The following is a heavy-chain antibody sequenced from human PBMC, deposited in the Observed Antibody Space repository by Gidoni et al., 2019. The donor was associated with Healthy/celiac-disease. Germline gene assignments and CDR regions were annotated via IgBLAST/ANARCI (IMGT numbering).Heavy chain of an antibody. D-gene: IGHD6-13*01. V-gene: IGHV4-34*01. J-gene: IGHJ4*02. CDR2: INHSGST. Sequence: QVQLQQWGAGLFKPSETLSLTCAVYGGSFRGYYWSWIRQPPGKELEWIGEINHSGSTNYNPSLKSRVTISVDTSKNQFSLKLSSVTAADTAVYYCARAAAAGTWGGRRKYRFDYWGQGTLVTVSS. CDR1: GGSFRGYY. CDR3: ARAAAAGTWGGRRKYRFDY.